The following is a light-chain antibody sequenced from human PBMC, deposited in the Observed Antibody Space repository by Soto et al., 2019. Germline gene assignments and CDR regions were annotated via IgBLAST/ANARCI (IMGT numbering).Light chain of an antibody. CDR2: DAS. J-gene: IGKJ4*01. CDR3: QQRINSPLT. Sequence: EVVLTQSPATLSLSPGERATLSCRASQSVSSYLAWYQQTPGQPPRLLIYDASNRATGIPARFSGSGSGTDFTLTINSLEADDFAVYYCQQRINSPLTFGGGTKVEIK. CDR1: QSVSSY. V-gene: IGKV3-11*01.